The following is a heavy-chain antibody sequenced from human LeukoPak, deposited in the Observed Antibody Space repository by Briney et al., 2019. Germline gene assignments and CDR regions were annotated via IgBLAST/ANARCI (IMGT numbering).Heavy chain of an antibody. CDR3: ARRSEWRVVAATTDAFDI. Sequence: SGESLQISCKGSGYSFTSYWIGWVRQMPGKGLEWMGIIYPGDSDTRYSPSFQGQVTISADKSISTAYLQWSSLKASDTAMYYCARRSEWRVVAATTDAFDIWGQGTMVTVSS. CDR1: GYSFTSYW. D-gene: IGHD2-15*01. CDR2: IYPGDSDT. J-gene: IGHJ3*02. V-gene: IGHV5-51*01.